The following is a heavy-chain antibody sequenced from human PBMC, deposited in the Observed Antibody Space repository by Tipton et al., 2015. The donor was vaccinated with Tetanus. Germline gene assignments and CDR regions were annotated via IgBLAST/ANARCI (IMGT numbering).Heavy chain of an antibody. V-gene: IGHV1-69*01. Sequence: QSGTEVKKPGSSVKVSCKASGGTFSSYAISWVRQAPGQGLEWMGGIIPIFGTANYAQKFQGRVTITADESTSTADMELSSLRSEDTTVYCCARVRPCSGVRCYSWYFDYWDQGTLVTVSS. CDR2: IIPIFGTA. CDR1: GGTFSSYA. CDR3: ARVRPCSGVRCYSWYFDY. D-gene: IGHD2-15*01. J-gene: IGHJ4*02.